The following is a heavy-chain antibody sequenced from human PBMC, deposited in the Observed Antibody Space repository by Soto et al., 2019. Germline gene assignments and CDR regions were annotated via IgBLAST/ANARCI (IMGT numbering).Heavy chain of an antibody. V-gene: IGHV5-51*01. D-gene: IGHD1-26*01. Sequence: GESLKISCKVSGYRFTRYWIGWVRQMPGKGLEWMGIIYPGDSDTRYSPSFQGQVTISADKSISTAYLQWSSLKASDTAMYYCARAGPGYSGSYWFDPWGQGTLVTVPQ. CDR1: GYRFTRYW. CDR2: IYPGDSDT. J-gene: IGHJ5*02. CDR3: ARAGPGYSGSYWFDP.